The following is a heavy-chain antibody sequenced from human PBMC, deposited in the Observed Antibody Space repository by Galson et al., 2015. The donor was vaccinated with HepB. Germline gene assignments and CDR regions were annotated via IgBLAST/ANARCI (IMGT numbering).Heavy chain of an antibody. CDR2: ISPYNGNT. CDR1: AYIFITYG. Sequence: SVKVSCKASAYIFITYGINWVRQAPGQGLEWMGWISPYNGNTNYAQKFQGRVTMTTDRSTNIVYMELKSLRFDDTAVYYCAREDYSKRDMDVWGQGTTVTVSS. V-gene: IGHV1-18*04. CDR3: AREDYSKRDMDV. J-gene: IGHJ6*02. D-gene: IGHD4-11*01.